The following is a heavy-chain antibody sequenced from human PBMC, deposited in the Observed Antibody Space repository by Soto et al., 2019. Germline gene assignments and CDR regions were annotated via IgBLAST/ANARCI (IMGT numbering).Heavy chain of an antibody. Sequence: QVQLVESGGGVVQPGRSLRLSCAASGFTFSSYGMHWVRQAPGKGLEWVAVIWYDGSNKYYADSVKGRFTISRDNSKNTLYLKMNSLRAEDTAVYYCATSSGYYSYYFDYWGQGTLVTVSS. CDR1: GFTFSSYG. D-gene: IGHD3-22*01. CDR3: ATSSGYYSYYFDY. CDR2: IWYDGSNK. V-gene: IGHV3-33*01. J-gene: IGHJ4*02.